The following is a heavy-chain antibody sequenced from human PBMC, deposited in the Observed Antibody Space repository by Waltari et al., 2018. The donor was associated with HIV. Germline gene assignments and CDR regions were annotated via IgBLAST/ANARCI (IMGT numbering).Heavy chain of an antibody. J-gene: IGHJ5*02. V-gene: IGHV3-53*01. CDR1: ELSVSSSS. CDR3: ARETTYNWFDP. CDR2: IYTDGVT. Sequence: EVQLVESGGGLIQPGGSLRLSCAASELSVSSSSLSWVRQAPGKGLEWVSVIYTDGVTYYADSVKGRFTISRDSSKNTVNLQMNSLRVEDTAVYYCARETTYNWFDPWGQGTLVTVSS. D-gene: IGHD1-20*01.